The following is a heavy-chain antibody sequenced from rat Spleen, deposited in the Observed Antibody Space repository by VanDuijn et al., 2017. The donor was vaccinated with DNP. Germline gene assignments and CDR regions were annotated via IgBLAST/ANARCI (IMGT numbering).Heavy chain of an antibody. V-gene: IGHV5-7*01. CDR3: ATSPGPNWFAY. CDR2: IAYDGTTS. Sequence: EVQLVESGGGLVQPGRSLKLSCAASGFTFTYYGMAWVRQAPQRGLEWVATIAYDGTTSSYRDSVKGRFTISRDNAKSTLYLQMDSLRSEDTATYYCATSPGPNWFAYWGQGTLVTVSS. J-gene: IGHJ3*01. CDR1: GFTFTYYG. D-gene: IGHD1-4*01.